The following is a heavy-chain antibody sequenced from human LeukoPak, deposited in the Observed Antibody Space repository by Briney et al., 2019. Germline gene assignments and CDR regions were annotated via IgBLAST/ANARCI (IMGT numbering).Heavy chain of an antibody. Sequence: SETLSLTCTVSGGSISSYYWSWTRQPPGKGLEWIGYIYYSGSTNYNPSLKSRVTISVDTSKNQFSLKLSSVTAADTAVYYCARYDWNLLNWFDPWGQGTLVTVSS. V-gene: IGHV4-59*01. J-gene: IGHJ5*02. CDR2: IYYSGST. D-gene: IGHD1-1*01. CDR1: GGSISSYY. CDR3: ARYDWNLLNWFDP.